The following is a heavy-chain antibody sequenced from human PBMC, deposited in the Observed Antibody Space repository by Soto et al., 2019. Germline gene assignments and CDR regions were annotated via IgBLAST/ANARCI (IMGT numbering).Heavy chain of an antibody. D-gene: IGHD5-12*01. V-gene: IGHV3-15*01. CDR2: SKTRIDSATT. Sequence: EVQLVESGGGLVKPGESLRLSCEASGASFTNAWMNWVRQAPGKGLEWVGRSKTRIDSATTDYAAPEKGRFTISRDDSKSTLFLQMDSLKTEDTAVYYCATEDPSWLRGLEYWGQGTLGTVAS. CDR1: GASFTNAW. J-gene: IGHJ4*02. CDR3: ATEDPSWLRGLEY.